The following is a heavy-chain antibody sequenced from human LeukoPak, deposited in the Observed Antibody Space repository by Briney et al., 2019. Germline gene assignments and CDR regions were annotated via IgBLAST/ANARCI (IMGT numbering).Heavy chain of an antibody. CDR1: GFTFSGYE. D-gene: IGHD3-10*01. V-gene: IGHV3-33*08. Sequence: GGSLRLSCAASGFTFSGYEMNWVRQAPGKGLEWVAVIWNDGSNKYYADSVKGRFTISRDNSKNTLYLQMNSLRAEDTAVYSCARASGPFDYWGQGTLVTVSS. CDR3: ARASGPFDY. CDR2: IWNDGSNK. J-gene: IGHJ4*02.